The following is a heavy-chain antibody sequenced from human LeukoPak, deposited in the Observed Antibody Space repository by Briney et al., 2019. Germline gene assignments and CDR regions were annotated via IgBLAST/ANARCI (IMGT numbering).Heavy chain of an antibody. CDR2: IYYSGSP. V-gene: IGHV4-59*01. D-gene: IGHD2-15*01. CDR1: GGSIRCYY. J-gene: IGHJ5*02. CDR3: ARDGCSGGSCYRGGFDP. Sequence: PSETLSLTCTVSGGSIRCYYWSWIPQPPGKGREWIGYIYYSGSPNYNLSLKSRVTISVDTSQNQFSLKLSSVTAADAAVYYCARDGCSGGSCYRGGFDPWGQGTLVTVSS.